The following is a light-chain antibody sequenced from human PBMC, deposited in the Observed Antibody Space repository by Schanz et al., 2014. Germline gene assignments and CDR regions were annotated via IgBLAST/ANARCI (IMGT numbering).Light chain of an antibody. Sequence: QSALTQPASVSGSPGQSITISCTGTSSDVGIYNLVSWYQQHPGKAPKLMIYEGSKRPSGVSNRFSGSKSGNTASLTISGLQAEDEADYYCCSYAGSYTFEVFGGGTKLTVL. CDR3: CSYAGSYTFEV. CDR1: SSDVGIYNL. J-gene: IGLJ3*02. V-gene: IGLV2-23*03. CDR2: EGS.